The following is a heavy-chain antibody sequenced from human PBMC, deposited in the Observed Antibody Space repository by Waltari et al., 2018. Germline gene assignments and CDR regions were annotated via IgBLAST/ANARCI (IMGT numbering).Heavy chain of an antibody. J-gene: IGHJ5*02. CDR1: GGSFSGYY. Sequence: QVQLQQWGAGLLKPSETLSLTCAVYGGSFSGYYWSWIRQPPGKGLEWIREINHSGSTNYNPSLKSRVTISVDTSKNQFSLKLSSVTAADTAVYYCARCVVPAAYNWFDPWGQGTLVTVSS. D-gene: IGHD2-2*01. V-gene: IGHV4-34*01. CDR2: INHSGST. CDR3: ARCVVPAAYNWFDP.